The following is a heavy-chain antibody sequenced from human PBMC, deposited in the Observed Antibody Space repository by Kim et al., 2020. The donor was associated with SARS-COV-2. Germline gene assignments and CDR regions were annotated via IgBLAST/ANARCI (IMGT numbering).Heavy chain of an antibody. CDR3: AKEGLLGDSSGWYFD. J-gene: IGHJ2*01. Sequence: GGSLRHSCSASGFTFSIYGMHWVRQAPGKGLEWVAVISYDGSNKYYADSVKGRFTISRDNSKNTLYLQMNSLRAEDTAVYYCAKEGLLGDSSGWYFD. V-gene: IGHV3-30*18. CDR1: GFTFSIYG. D-gene: IGHD6-19*01. CDR2: ISYDGSNK.